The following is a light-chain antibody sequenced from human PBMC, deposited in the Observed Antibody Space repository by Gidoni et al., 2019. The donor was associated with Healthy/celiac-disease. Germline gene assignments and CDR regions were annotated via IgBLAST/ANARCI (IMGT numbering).Light chain of an antibody. V-gene: IGKV3-15*01. CDR3: QQYNNWPPTWT. CDR2: GAS. CDR1: QSVNSN. J-gene: IGKJ1*01. Sequence: EIVMTQPPATLSVSSGERANLSCRASQSVNSNLAWYQQKPGQAPRLLIYGASTRATGIPARFSCSGSGTEFTLTISSLQSEDFAVYYCQQYNNWPPTWTFGQGTKVEIK.